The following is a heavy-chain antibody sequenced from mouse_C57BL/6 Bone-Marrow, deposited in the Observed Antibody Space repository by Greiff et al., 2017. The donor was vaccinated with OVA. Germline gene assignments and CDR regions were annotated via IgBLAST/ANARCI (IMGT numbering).Heavy chain of an antibody. V-gene: IGHV5-17*01. CDR2: ISSGSSTI. CDR1: GFTFSDYG. D-gene: IGHD2-3*01. CDR3: ARDGYYSSYYAMDY. Sequence: EVKVVESGGGLVKPGGSLKLSCAASGFTFSDYGMHWVRQAPEKGLEWVAYISSGSSTIYYADTVKGRFTISRDNAKNTLFLQMTSLRSEDTAMYYCARDGYYSSYYAMDYWGQGTSVTVSS. J-gene: IGHJ4*01.